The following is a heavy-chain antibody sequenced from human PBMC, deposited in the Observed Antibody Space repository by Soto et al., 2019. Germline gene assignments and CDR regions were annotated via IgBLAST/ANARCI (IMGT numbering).Heavy chain of an antibody. V-gene: IGHV3-74*01. D-gene: IGHD5-18*01. CDR1: GFTFSSYG. CDR2: VKSDGSST. J-gene: IGHJ6*02. CDR3: ARAPMPGKYSYGYYYYGMDV. Sequence: GGSLRLSCAASGFTFSSYGMHWVRQAPGKGLVWVSCVKSDGSSTSYADSVKGRFTISRDNARNTLYLQMNSLRAEDTAVYYCARAPMPGKYSYGYYYYGMDVWGQGTTVTVSS.